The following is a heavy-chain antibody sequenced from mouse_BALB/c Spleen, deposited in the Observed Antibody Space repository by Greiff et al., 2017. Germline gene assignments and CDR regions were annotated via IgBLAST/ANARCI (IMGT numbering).Heavy chain of an antibody. CDR2: IYPGDGDT. Sequence: QVQLQQSGAELARPGASVKLSCKASGYTFTSYWMQWVKQRPGQGLEWIGAIYPGDGDTRYTQKFKGKATLTADKSSSTAYMQLSSLASEDSAVYYCARSGYGSFYAMDYWGQGTSVTVSS. D-gene: IGHD1-1*01. J-gene: IGHJ4*01. V-gene: IGHV1-87*01. CDR3: ARSGYGSFYAMDY. CDR1: GYTFTSYW.